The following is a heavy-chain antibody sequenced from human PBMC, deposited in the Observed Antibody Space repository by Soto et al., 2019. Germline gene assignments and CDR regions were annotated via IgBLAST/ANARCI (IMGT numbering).Heavy chain of an antibody. D-gene: IGHD2-21*01. J-gene: IGHJ6*02. CDR3: ARDGIYYYYGMDV. CDR2: INAGNGNT. CDR1: GYTFSSYA. V-gene: IGHV1-3*01. Sequence: ALVNVSCKASGYTFSSYAMRWVRQAPGQRLEWMGWINAGNGNTKYSQKFQSRVTITRDTSASTAYMELSSLRSEDTAVYYCARDGIYYYYGMDVWGQGTTVTVSS.